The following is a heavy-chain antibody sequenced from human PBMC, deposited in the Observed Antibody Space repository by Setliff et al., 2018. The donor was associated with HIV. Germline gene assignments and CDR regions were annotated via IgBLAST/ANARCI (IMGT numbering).Heavy chain of an antibody. D-gene: IGHD3-16*01. Sequence: SETLSLTCTVSGGPISSDYWSWIRQPPGKGLEWIGYIYYTGNTVYNPSLKSRVTMSVDTPKNQFSLKLNSVTAADTAVYYCARRFGRALPDWGQGTLVTVSS. J-gene: IGHJ4*02. V-gene: IGHV4-59*01. CDR3: ARRFGRALPD. CDR1: GGPISSDY. CDR2: IYYTGNT.